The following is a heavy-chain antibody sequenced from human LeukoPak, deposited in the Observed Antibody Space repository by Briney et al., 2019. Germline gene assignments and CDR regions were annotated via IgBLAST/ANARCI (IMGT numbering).Heavy chain of an antibody. D-gene: IGHD3-3*01. CDR2: ISSSSSYI. Sequence: ETLSLTCTVSGGSISTYYWSWVRQAPGKGLEWVSSISSSSSYIYYADSVKGRFTISRDNAKNSLYLQMNSLRAEDTAVYYCARDGADFWSGYLVYYYYYYMDVWGKGTTVTVSS. CDR1: GGSISTYY. CDR3: ARDGADFWSGYLVYYYYYYMDV. J-gene: IGHJ6*03. V-gene: IGHV3-21*01.